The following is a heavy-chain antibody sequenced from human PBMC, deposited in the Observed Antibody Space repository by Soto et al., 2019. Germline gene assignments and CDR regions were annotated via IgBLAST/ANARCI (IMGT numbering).Heavy chain of an antibody. V-gene: IGHV3-7*01. CDR1: GFTFSSYW. D-gene: IGHD3-22*01. Sequence: PGGSLRLSCVASGFTFSSYWMSWVRQAPGKGLEWVANIKQDGSEKYYADSVKGRFTISRDNSKNTLYLQMNSLRAEDTAVYYCAKEPNELYYYDSSGYFDPPSGYWGQGTLVTVSS. J-gene: IGHJ4*02. CDR3: AKEPNELYYYDSSGYFDPPSGY. CDR2: IKQDGSEK.